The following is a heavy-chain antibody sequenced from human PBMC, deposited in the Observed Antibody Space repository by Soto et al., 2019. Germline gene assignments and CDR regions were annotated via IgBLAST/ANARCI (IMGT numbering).Heavy chain of an antibody. CDR3: ARDLSRGITMIALEIHY. CDR1: GFTFSSYA. Sequence: QVQLVESGGGVVQPGRSLRLSCAASGFTFSSYAIHWVRQAPGKGLELVAIISYDGSNKYYAESVKGRFTISRDNPKNTVHLQMSSLRTEDTAVYYCARDLSRGITMIALEIHYWGQGTLGTVSS. CDR2: ISYDGSNK. J-gene: IGHJ4*02. V-gene: IGHV3-30-3*01. D-gene: IGHD3-22*01.